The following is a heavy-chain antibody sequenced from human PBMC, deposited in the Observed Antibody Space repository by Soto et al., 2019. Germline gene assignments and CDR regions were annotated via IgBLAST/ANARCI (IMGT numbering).Heavy chain of an antibody. CDR3: ARGHQLINRYYFDY. D-gene: IGHD2-2*02. CDR1: GGSFSGYY. Sequence: PSETLSLTCAVYGGSFSGYYWSWIRQPPGKGLEWIGEINHSGSTNYNPSLKSRVTISVDTSKNQFSLKLSSVTAADTAVYYCARGHQLINRYYFDYWGQGTLVTVSS. J-gene: IGHJ4*02. V-gene: IGHV4-34*01. CDR2: INHSGST.